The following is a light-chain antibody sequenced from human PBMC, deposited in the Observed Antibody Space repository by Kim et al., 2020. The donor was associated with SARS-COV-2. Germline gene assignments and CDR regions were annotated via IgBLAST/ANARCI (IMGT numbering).Light chain of an antibody. Sequence: QTAAISCRDSQSLEYSEGNAYLNWLQQRPGQSPRRLIYKVSNRDSGVPDRFSGRGSGTDFTLKISRVEAEDVGVYYCMQGIHPITFGQGTRLEIK. CDR2: KVS. J-gene: IGKJ5*01. CDR1: QSLEYSEGNAY. CDR3: MQGIHPIT. V-gene: IGKV2-30*01.